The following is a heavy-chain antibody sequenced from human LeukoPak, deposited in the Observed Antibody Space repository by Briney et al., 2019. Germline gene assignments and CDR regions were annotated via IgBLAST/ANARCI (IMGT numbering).Heavy chain of an antibody. CDR1: GGSISSYY. V-gene: IGHV4-59*08. J-gene: IGHJ4*02. CDR3: ARHRPIAVAGLSLDY. CDR2: IYYSGST. Sequence: SETLSLTCAVYGGSISSYYWSWIRQPPGKGLEWIGYIYYSGSTNYNPSLKSRVTISVDTSKNQFSLKLSSVTAADTAVYYCARHRPIAVAGLSLDYWGQGTLVTVSS. D-gene: IGHD6-19*01.